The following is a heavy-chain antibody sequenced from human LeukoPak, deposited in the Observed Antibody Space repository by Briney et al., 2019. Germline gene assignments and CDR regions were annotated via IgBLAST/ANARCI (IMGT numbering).Heavy chain of an antibody. D-gene: IGHD3-22*01. CDR3: ARATLYYFEPYFDY. V-gene: IGHV3-48*03. J-gene: IGHJ4*02. CDR1: GFTFSSFQ. Sequence: GGSLRLSCAASGFTFSSFQMNWVRQAPGKGLEWVSYISSSGSTIYYADSVKGRFTISRDNAKSSLYLQMNSLRAEDTAVYYCARATLYYFEPYFDYWGQGTLVTVSS. CDR2: ISSSGSTI.